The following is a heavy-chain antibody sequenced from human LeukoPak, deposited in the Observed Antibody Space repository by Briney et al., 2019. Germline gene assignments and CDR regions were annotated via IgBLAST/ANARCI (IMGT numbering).Heavy chain of an antibody. CDR2: INHSGNT. V-gene: IGHV4-34*01. CDR3: ARGQEVRGYYYYYYMDV. D-gene: IGHD3-10*01. J-gene: IGHJ6*03. Sequence: PSETLSLTCAVYGGSFSGYYWSWIRQPPGKGLEWIGEINHSGNTNYNPSLKSRVTISVDTSKNQFSLKLSSVTAADTAVYYCARGQEVRGYYYYYYMDVWGKGTTVTVSS. CDR1: GGSFSGYY.